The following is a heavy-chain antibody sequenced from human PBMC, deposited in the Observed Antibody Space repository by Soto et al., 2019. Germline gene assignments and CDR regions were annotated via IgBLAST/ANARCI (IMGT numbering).Heavy chain of an antibody. Sequence: HEQTITTTCTCSGFSRTTSGGGVGWIRQPPGKALEWLALIYWNDDKRYSPSLKSRLTITKDTSKNQVVLTMTNMDPVDTAACYIAPAPSVVAFDIWGRGLTVTV. V-gene: IGHV2-5*01. CDR1: GFSRTTSGGG. J-gene: IGHJ3*02. CDR3: APAPSVVAFDI. D-gene: IGHD2-15*01. CDR2: IYWNDDK.